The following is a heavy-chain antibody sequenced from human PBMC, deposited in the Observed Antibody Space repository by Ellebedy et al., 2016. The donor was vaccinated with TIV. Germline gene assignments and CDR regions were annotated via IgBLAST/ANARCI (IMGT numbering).Heavy chain of an antibody. J-gene: IGHJ4*02. D-gene: IGHD5-24*01. CDR2: VDASNGNS. CDR3: VRDYNYEVMY. V-gene: IGHV1-18*01. Sequence: ASVKVSXXASGYTFTSYGISWMRQAPGQGLEWLGWVDASNGNSNYGQKFRGRVTVTTDTSTTTAYMELRSLKSDDTAVYYCVRDYNYEVMYWGQGTLVTVSS. CDR1: GYTFTSYG.